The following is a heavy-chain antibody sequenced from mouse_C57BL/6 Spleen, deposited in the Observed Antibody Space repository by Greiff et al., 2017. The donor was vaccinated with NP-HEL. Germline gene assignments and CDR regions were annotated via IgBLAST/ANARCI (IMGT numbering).Heavy chain of an antibody. CDR2: ISDGGSYT. CDR1: GFTFSSYA. Sequence: EVHLVESGGGLVKPGGSLKLSCAASGFTFSSYAMSWVRQTPEKRLEWVATISDGGSYTYYPDNVKGRFTISRDNAKNNLYLQMSHLKSEDTAMYYCARDLVTTGYWGQGTTLTVSS. CDR3: ARDLVTTGY. V-gene: IGHV5-4*01. J-gene: IGHJ2*01. D-gene: IGHD2-10*02.